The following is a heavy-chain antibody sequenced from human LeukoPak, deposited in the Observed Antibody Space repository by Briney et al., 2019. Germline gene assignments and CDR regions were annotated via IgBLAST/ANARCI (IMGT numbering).Heavy chain of an antibody. CDR3: ARGARSGGSWGRLNWFDP. CDR2: IYYSEST. V-gene: IGHV4-30-4*01. J-gene: IGHJ5*02. Sequence: SETLSLTCTVSGGSLNSGDYYWSWIRQPPGRGLEWIGYIYYSESTYYNPSLKSRVIISVDTSKKQFCLKVNSVTAADPAVYYCARGARSGGSWGRLNWFDPWGQGTLVTVSS. D-gene: IGHD2-15*01. CDR1: GGSLNSGDYY.